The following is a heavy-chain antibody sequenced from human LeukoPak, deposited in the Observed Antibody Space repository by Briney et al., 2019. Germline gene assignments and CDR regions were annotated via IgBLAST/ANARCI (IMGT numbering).Heavy chain of an antibody. J-gene: IGHJ4*02. V-gene: IGHV3-21*04. D-gene: IGHD6-19*01. CDR1: GFTFSSYS. CDR3: ARPPGSLVAVAGTGDY. Sequence: GGSLRLSCAASGFTFSSYSMNWIRQAPGKGLEWVSSISSSGSTIYYADSVKGRFTISRDNAKNSLYLQMNSLRAEDTAVYYCARPPGSLVAVAGTGDYWGQGTLVTVSS. CDR2: ISSSGSTI.